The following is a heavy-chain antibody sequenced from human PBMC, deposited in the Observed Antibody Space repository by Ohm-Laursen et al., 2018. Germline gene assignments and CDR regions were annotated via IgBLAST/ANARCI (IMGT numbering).Heavy chain of an antibody. Sequence: QTLSLTCAVSGDSVSSNDAAWNWVRQSPSRGLEWLGMTYYRSKWHNDYLESVKSRISIIPDTSKNQFSLQLNSVTPEDTAVYYCARGRLPPHPWGQGTLVTVSS. D-gene: IGHD1-1*01. J-gene: IGHJ5*02. V-gene: IGHV6-1*01. CDR2: TYYRSKWHN. CDR1: GDSVSSNDAA. CDR3: ARGRLPPHP.